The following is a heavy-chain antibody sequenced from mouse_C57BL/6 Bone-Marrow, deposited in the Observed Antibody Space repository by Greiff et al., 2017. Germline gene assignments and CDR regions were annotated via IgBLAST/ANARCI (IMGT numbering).Heavy chain of an antibody. Sequence: VQLQESGAELARPGASVKLSCKASGYTFTSYGISWVKQRTGQGLEWIGEIYPRSGNTYYNEKFKGKATLTADKSSSTAYMELRSLTSEDSAVYLCARSGVTKEGPYAMDYWGQGTSVTVSS. V-gene: IGHV1-81*01. CDR1: GYTFTSYG. CDR2: IYPRSGNT. J-gene: IGHJ4*01. D-gene: IGHD2-13*01. CDR3: ARSGVTKEGPYAMDY.